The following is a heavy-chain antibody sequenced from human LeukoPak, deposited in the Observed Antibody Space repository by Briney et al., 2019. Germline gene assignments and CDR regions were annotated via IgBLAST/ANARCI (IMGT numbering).Heavy chain of an antibody. CDR1: GGSISSGDSY. CDR3: ASGGVGATPDY. J-gene: IGHJ4*02. CDR2: IYSSGST. D-gene: IGHD1-26*01. V-gene: IGHV4-30-4*01. Sequence: PSQTLSLTCSVSGGSISSGDSYWSWIRQPPGKGLEWIGYIYSSGSTYYNPSLKSRVTISVDTSKNQFSLKLSSVTAADTAVYYCASGGVGATPDYWGQGTLVTVSS.